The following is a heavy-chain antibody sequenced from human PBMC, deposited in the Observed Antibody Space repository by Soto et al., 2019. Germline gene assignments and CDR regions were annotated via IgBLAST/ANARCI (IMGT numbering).Heavy chain of an antibody. CDR1: GGSVSSDSYN. V-gene: IGHV4-39*01. D-gene: IGHD4-17*01. Sequence: QLQLQESGPGLVKPSETLSLTCTVSGGSVSSDSYNWDWIRPPPGKGLVWIGTIYYSGSTDYNPCLKTRVTISEDKYNYLFSLTVTAVTAADKYVDDCARFYGNDLDNWGRGATVTVS. J-gene: IGHJ3*02. CDR2: IYYSGST. CDR3: ARFYGNDLDN.